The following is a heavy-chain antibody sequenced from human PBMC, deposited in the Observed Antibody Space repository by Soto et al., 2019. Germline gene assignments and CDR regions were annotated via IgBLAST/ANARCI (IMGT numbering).Heavy chain of an antibody. Sequence: GASVKVSCKASGGTFSSYAISWVRQAPGQGFEWMGGIIPIFGTANYAQKFQGRVTITAGESTSTAYMELSSLRSEDTAVYYCARGRIAAALFDLYYGMDVWGQGTTVTV. J-gene: IGHJ6*02. CDR1: GGTFSSYA. CDR3: ARGRIAAALFDLYYGMDV. CDR2: IIPIFGTA. V-gene: IGHV1-69*01. D-gene: IGHD6-13*01.